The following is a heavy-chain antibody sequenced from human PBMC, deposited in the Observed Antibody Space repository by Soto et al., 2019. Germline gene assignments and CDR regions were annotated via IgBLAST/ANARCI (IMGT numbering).Heavy chain of an antibody. CDR2: ITHSGRT. Sequence: QVQLQESGPGLVEPSETLTLACTFSRGSISSYYWSWFRQTPGKGLEWIVYITHSGRTKYNPALESRVMVSIDTSGQRFSLRLISVTAADTAVYYGASIPRGPSFGWFDHWGQGSLVIVSS. D-gene: IGHD5-18*01. CDR3: ASIPRGPSFGWFDH. V-gene: IGHV4-59*01. J-gene: IGHJ5*02. CDR1: RGSISSYY.